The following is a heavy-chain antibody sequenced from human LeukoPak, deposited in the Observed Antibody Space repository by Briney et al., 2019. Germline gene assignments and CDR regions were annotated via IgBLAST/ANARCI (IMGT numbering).Heavy chain of an antibody. V-gene: IGHV4-59*01. CDR2: ISYSGST. Sequence: SETLSLTCTVSGGSISTYSWIYIRQPPGKGLERIGNISYSGSTNYKPSLKSRVTTSLDTSKNQFSLKLSSVTAADTAVYYCVRGYQLLPDAFDTWGQGKMVTVSS. J-gene: IGHJ3*02. CDR3: VRGYQLLPDAFDT. CDR1: GGSISTYS. D-gene: IGHD2-2*01.